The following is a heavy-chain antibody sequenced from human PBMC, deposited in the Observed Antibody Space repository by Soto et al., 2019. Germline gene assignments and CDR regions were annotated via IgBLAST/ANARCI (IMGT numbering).Heavy chain of an antibody. V-gene: IGHV1-69*06. CDR3: TTDRPIVVVPFDY. D-gene: IGHD2-21*01. CDR1: GGTFSSYA. CDR2: IIPIFGTA. Sequence: SVKVSCKASGGTFSSYAISWVRQAPGQGLEWMGGIIPIFGTANYAQKFQGRVTITADKSTSTAYMELSSLRSEDTAVYYCTTDRPIVVVPFDYWGQGTLVTVSS. J-gene: IGHJ4*02.